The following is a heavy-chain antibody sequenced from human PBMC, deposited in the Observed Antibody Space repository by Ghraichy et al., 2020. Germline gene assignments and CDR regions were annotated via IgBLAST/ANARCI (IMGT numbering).Heavy chain of an antibody. CDR2: ISSSGSTI. V-gene: IGHV3-11*01. CDR3: ARDYLSYYYYGMDV. Sequence: GGSLRLSCAASGFTFSDYYMSWIRQAPGKGLEWVSYISSSGSTIYYADSVKGRFTISRDNAKNSLYLQMNSLRAEDTAVYYCARDYLSYYYYGMDVWGQGTTVTVSS. CDR1: GFTFSDYY. D-gene: IGHD2/OR15-2a*01. J-gene: IGHJ6*02.